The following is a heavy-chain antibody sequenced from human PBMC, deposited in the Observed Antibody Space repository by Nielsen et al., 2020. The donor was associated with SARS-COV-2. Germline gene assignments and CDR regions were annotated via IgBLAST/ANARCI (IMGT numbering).Heavy chain of an antibody. Sequence: GGSLRLSCAASGLIFSNYAMSWVRQAPGKGLEWVSGVSGSGNTTYYTASVKGRFTISRDNSKNTLYLEMNSLRVEDTAVYYCAKGRYNSSWYGMDVWGQGTTVTVPS. J-gene: IGHJ6*02. CDR1: GLIFSNYA. CDR2: VSGSGNTT. CDR3: AKGRYNSSWYGMDV. V-gene: IGHV3-23*01. D-gene: IGHD6-13*01.